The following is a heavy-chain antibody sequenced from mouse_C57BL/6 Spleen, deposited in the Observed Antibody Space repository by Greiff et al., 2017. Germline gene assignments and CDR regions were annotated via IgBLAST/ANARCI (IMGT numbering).Heavy chain of an antibody. CDR1: GFTFSSSG. V-gene: IGHV5-6*01. Sequence: EVQVVESGGDLVKPGGSLKLSCAASGFTFSSSGMSWVRQTPDKRLEWVATISSGGSYTYYPDSVKGRFTISRDNAKNTLYLQMSSLKSEDTAMYYCAREGITTVVDPFAYWGQGTLVTVSA. J-gene: IGHJ3*01. CDR3: AREGITTVVDPFAY. CDR2: ISSGGSYT. D-gene: IGHD1-1*01.